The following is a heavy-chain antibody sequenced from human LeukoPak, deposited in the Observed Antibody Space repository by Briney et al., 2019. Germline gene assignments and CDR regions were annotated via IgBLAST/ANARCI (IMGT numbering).Heavy chain of an antibody. D-gene: IGHD6-19*01. Sequence: SETLSLTCAVYGGSFSGYYWSWIRQPPGKGLEWIGEINHSGSTNYNPSLKSRVTISVDTSKNQFSLKLSSVTAADTAVYYCARGRGWFQKYFVYWGQGTLVTVSS. CDR3: ARGRGWFQKYFVY. CDR1: GGSFSGYY. CDR2: INHSGST. V-gene: IGHV4-34*01. J-gene: IGHJ4*02.